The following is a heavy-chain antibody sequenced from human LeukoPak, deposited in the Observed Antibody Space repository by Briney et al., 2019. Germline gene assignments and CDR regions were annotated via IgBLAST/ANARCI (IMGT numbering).Heavy chain of an antibody. J-gene: IGHJ3*02. V-gene: IGHV4-59*01. D-gene: IGHD3-22*01. CDR2: VDYSGST. Sequence: KPSETLSLTCTVSGGSISTYYWTWIRQPPGKGLEWIGYVDYSGSTNYNPSLKSRVTISVDTSENQFSLRLSSVTAADSAMYYCARAGGGYSFDIWGQGTLVTVSS. CDR1: GGSISTYY. CDR3: ARAGGGYSFDI.